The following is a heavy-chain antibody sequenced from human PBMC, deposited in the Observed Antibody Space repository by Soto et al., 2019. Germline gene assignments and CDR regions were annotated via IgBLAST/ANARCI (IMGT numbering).Heavy chain of an antibody. CDR1: GFTFSSYA. Sequence: PGGSLRLSCAASGFTFSSYAMSWVRQAPGKGLEWVSAISGSGGSTYYADSVKGRFTISRDNSKNTLYLQMNSLRAEDTAVYYCVKDRRITIFGVVTDYGTDVRGLATMVPVSS. CDR3: VKDRRITIFGVVTDYGTDV. CDR2: ISGSGGST. V-gene: IGHV3-23*01. J-gene: IGHJ6*02. D-gene: IGHD3-3*01.